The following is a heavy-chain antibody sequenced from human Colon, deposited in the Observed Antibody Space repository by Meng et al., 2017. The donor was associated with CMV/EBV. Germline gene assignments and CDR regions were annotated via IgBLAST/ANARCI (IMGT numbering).Heavy chain of an antibody. CDR1: DDSMSSNC. D-gene: IGHD5-18*01. V-gene: IGHV3-72*01. J-gene: IGHJ4*02. Sequence: GQLQESGPGLVKPSETLSLTCAVSDDSMSSNCWSWIRQPPGKGPEWVGRIRDKPNSYSTNYAASVQGRFTISRDDSKNSLYLQMNSLKTEDTAVYYCIRLRGYPDYWGQGTLVTVSS. CDR2: IRDKPNSYST. CDR3: IRLRGYPDY.